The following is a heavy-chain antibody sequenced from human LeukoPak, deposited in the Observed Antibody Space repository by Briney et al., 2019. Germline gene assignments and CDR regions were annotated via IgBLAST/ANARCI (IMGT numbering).Heavy chain of an antibody. V-gene: IGHV3-7*01. J-gene: IGHJ4*02. CDR2: INQDGSEK. CDR1: GFTFSSYW. D-gene: IGHD6-6*01. CDR3: AREGAYRTSSPAGY. Sequence: GGSLRLSCAASGFTFSSYWMGWVRQAPGTGLEWVANINQDGSEKYFVDSVKGRFTISRDNAKSSLYLQMNSLRAEDTAVYYCAREGAYRTSSPAGYWGQGTLVTVSS.